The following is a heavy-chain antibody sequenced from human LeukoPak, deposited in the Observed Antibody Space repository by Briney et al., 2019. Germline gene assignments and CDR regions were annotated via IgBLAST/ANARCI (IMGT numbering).Heavy chain of an antibody. Sequence: GGSLRLSCAASGFTFSSYEMNWVRQAPGKGLDWVSYISTSGSTIHYTDSVKGRFTISRDNAKNSLYLQMNSLRAEDTAVYYCATSRGSWPDYFDCWGQGTLVTVSS. V-gene: IGHV3-48*03. CDR1: GFTFSSYE. J-gene: IGHJ4*02. D-gene: IGHD6-13*01. CDR2: ISTSGSTI. CDR3: ATSRGSWPDYFDC.